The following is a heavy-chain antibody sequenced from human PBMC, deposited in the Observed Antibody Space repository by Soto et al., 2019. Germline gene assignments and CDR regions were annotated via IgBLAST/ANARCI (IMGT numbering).Heavy chain of an antibody. CDR1: GYTFTSYY. J-gene: IGHJ4*02. D-gene: IGHD2-15*01. Sequence: ASVKVSCKASGYTFTSYYMHWVRQAPGQGLERMRIINPSGGSTSYAQKFQGRVTMTRDTSTSTVYMELSSLRSEDTAVYYCARVSPRCSGGSCYPDYWGQGTLVTVSS. CDR3: ARVSPRCSGGSCYPDY. V-gene: IGHV1-46*01. CDR2: INPSGGST.